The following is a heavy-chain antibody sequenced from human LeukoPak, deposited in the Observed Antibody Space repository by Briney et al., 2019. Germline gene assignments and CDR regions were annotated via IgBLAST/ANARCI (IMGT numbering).Heavy chain of an antibody. CDR2: IWYDGSNK. J-gene: IGHJ4*02. CDR3: ARELQPLSQTTTVVDY. V-gene: IGHV3-33*01. CDR1: GFTFSSYG. D-gene: IGHD4-23*01. Sequence: GRSLRLSCAASGFTFSSYGMHWVRQAPGKGLEWVAVIWYDGSNKYYADSVKGRFTISRDNSKNTLYLQMNSMRAEDTAVYYCARELQPLSQTTTVVDYWGQGTLVTVSS.